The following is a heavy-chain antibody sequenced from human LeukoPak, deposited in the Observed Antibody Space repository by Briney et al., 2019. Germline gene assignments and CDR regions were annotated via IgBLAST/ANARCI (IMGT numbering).Heavy chain of an antibody. CDR3: AKSSGPGGYYYYGMDV. D-gene: IGHD3-10*01. CDR1: EFTFSNYA. V-gene: IGHV3-23*01. J-gene: IGHJ6*02. Sequence: PGGTLRLSCAGSEFTFSNYAMSWVRQAPGKGLEWVSGISGDGGITYYADSVRGRFTISRDNSKNTLYLQMNSLRAEDTAVYYCAKSSGPGGYYYYGMDVWGQGTTVTVSS. CDR2: ISGDGGIT.